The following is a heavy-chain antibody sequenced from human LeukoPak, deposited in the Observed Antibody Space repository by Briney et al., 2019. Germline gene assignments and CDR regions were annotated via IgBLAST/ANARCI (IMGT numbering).Heavy chain of an antibody. CDR1: GGTFSSYA. CDR3: ARGPYDFWSGYYQYYYYYMDV. V-gene: IGHV1-69*13. D-gene: IGHD3-3*01. J-gene: IGHJ6*03. Sequence: SVKVSCKASGGTFSSYAISWVRQAPGQGLEWMGGIIPIFGTANYAQKFQGRVTITADESTSTAYMELSSLRSEDTAVYYCARGPYDFWSGYYQYYYYYMDVWGKGTTVTISS. CDR2: IIPIFGTA.